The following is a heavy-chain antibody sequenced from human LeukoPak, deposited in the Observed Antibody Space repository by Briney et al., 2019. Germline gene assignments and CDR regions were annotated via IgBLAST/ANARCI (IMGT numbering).Heavy chain of an antibody. Sequence: AGGSLRLSCAASGFSFSSYAMNWVRQAPGKGLEWVSGISGSGGSTFYADSVKGRFTISRDNSKNTLYLQMNSLRAEDTAVYYCAKESHDFWSGYPYFDYWGQGTLVTVSS. CDR1: GFSFSSYA. D-gene: IGHD3-3*01. J-gene: IGHJ4*02. CDR3: AKESHDFWSGYPYFDY. V-gene: IGHV3-23*01. CDR2: ISGSGGST.